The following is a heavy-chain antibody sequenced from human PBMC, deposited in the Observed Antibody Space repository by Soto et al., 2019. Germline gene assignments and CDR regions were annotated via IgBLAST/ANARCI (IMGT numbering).Heavy chain of an antibody. Sequence: SLRLSCTASGLTFGDYAMSCFRQAPGKGLEWVGFIRSKAYGGTTEYAASVKGRFTISRDDSKSIAYLQMNSLKTEDTAVYYCTRLWFGEPSFDYWGQGTLVTVSS. D-gene: IGHD3-10*01. CDR3: TRLWFGEPSFDY. J-gene: IGHJ4*02. CDR2: IRSKAYGGTT. CDR1: GLTFGDYA. V-gene: IGHV3-49*03.